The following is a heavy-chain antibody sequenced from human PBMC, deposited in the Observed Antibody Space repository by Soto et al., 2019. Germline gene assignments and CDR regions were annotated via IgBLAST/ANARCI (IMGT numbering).Heavy chain of an antibody. V-gene: IGHV6-1*01. CDR3: ARGEQYSGRIFDC. Sequence: SQTLSLTCAITGDSVSSNSAVWSWVRQSPSRGLEWLGRTYYRSKWYYEYAVSVRGRITINPDTSKNQYSLQLNSVTPEDTAVYFCARGEQYSGRIFDCCGQRTLVTVCS. CDR2: TYYRSKWYY. CDR1: GDSVSSNSAV. J-gene: IGHJ4*01. D-gene: IGHD1-26*01.